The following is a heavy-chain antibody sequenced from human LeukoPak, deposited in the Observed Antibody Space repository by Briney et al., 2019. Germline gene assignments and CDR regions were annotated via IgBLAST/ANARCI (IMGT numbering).Heavy chain of an antibody. CDR3: ARDRGSGRYPAGDY. CDR2: ISGGDT. V-gene: IGHV3-20*04. J-gene: IGHJ4*02. Sequence: GGSLRLSCVASGFTFDDYGMSWVRQAPGKGLEWVSGISGGDTGYADSVKGRFGISRDNAKNSLYLQMNSLRAEDTALYYCARDRGSGRYPAGDYWGQGPLVTVSS. D-gene: IGHD1-26*01. CDR1: GFTFDDYG.